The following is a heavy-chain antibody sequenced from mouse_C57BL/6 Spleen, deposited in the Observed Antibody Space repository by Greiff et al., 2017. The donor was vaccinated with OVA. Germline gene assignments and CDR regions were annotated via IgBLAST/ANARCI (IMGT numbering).Heavy chain of an antibody. CDR3: ARSGTTVVEGCAY. D-gene: IGHD1-1*01. CDR1: GYSFTSYY. V-gene: IGHV1-66*01. Sequence: VQLVESGPELVKPGASVKISCKASGYSFTSYYIHWVKQRPGQGLEWIGWIYPGSGNTKYNEKFKGKATLTADTSSSTAYMQLSSLTSEDSAVYYCARSGTTVVEGCAYWGQGTLVTVSA. CDR2: IYPGSGNT. J-gene: IGHJ3*01.